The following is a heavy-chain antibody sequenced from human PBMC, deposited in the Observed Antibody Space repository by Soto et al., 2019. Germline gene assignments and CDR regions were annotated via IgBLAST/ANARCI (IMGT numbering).Heavy chain of an antibody. V-gene: IGHV3-23*01. D-gene: IGHD1-20*01. CDR1: GFTFYSYA. CDR2: IGSVGGDT. Sequence: EVQLLESGGGLVQPGGSLRLSCAASGFTFYSYAMSWVRQAPGKGLEWVSTIGSVGGDTYYADSVKGRFTISRDDSKNKLLLQMNSLRAEDTAVYYCVKDRMAYNSVWDPFDIWGQGTMVTVSS. J-gene: IGHJ3*02. CDR3: VKDRMAYNSVWDPFDI.